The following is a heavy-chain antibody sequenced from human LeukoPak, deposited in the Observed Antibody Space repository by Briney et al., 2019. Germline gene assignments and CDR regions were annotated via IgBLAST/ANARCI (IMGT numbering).Heavy chain of an antibody. D-gene: IGHD2-15*01. V-gene: IGHV3-23*01. CDR3: AKSGLNRFDY. Sequence: PGGSLRLSCAASGFTLSNYAMNWVRQAPGKGLEWVSSINGSGDKTYYADSVKGRFTISRDNSKNTLYLQMNSLRAEDTAVYYCAKSGLNRFDYWGQGTLVTVSS. CDR1: GFTLSNYA. J-gene: IGHJ4*02. CDR2: INGSGDKT.